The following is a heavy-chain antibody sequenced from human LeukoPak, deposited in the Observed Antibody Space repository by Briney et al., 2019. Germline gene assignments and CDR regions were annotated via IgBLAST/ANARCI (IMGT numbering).Heavy chain of an antibody. J-gene: IGHJ4*02. CDR2: FDPEDGET. D-gene: IGHD1-26*01. V-gene: IGHV1-24*01. Sequence: ASVKVSCKVSGYTLTELSMHWVRQAPGKGLEWMGGFDPEDGETIYAQKFQGRVTMTEDTSTDTAYMELSSPRSEDTAVYYCATSSQWELLVGYFDYWGQGTLVTVSS. CDR1: GYTLTELS. CDR3: ATSSQWELLVGYFDY.